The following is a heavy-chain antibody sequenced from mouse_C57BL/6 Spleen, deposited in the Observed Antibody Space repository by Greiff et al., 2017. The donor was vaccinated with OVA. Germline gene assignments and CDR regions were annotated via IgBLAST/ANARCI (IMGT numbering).Heavy chain of an antibody. CDR2: IHPNSGST. CDR3: FTTVVATGFDY. CDR1: GYTFTSYW. J-gene: IGHJ2*01. V-gene: IGHV1-64*01. D-gene: IGHD1-1*01. Sequence: QVQLQQPGAELVKPGASVKLSCKASGYTFTSYWMHWVKQRPGQGLEWIGMIHPNSGSTNYNEKFKSKATLTVDKSSSTAYMQLSSLTSEDSAVYYCFTTVVATGFDYWGQGTTLTVSS.